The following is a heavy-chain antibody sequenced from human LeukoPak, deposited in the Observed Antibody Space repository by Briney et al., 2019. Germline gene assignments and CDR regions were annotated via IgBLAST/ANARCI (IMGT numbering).Heavy chain of an antibody. D-gene: IGHD3-3*01. CDR2: INHSGST. Sequence: SETLSLTCTVYGGSFSGYYWGWIRQPPGKGLEWMGEINHSGSTNSNPSLKSRVTISVDTSKNQFSLKLSSVTAADTAVYYCARGPPFYDFWSGYFTYFDYWGQGTLVTVSS. CDR1: GGSFSGYY. V-gene: IGHV4-34*01. J-gene: IGHJ4*02. CDR3: ARGPPFYDFWSGYFTYFDY.